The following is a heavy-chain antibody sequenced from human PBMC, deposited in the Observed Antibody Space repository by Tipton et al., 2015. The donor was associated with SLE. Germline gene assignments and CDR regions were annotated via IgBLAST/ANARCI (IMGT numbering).Heavy chain of an antibody. V-gene: IGHV3-21*01. CDR2: ISSSSSYI. D-gene: IGHD3-16*01. CDR1: GFTFSSYS. Sequence: VQLVQSGGGLVKPGGSLRLSCAASGFTFSSYSMNWVRQAPGKGLEWVSSISSSSSYIYYADSVKGRITISRDNAKNSLYLQMNSLRAEDTAVYYCARDPRGIPRADYWGQGTLVTVSS. J-gene: IGHJ4*02. CDR3: ARDPRGIPRADY.